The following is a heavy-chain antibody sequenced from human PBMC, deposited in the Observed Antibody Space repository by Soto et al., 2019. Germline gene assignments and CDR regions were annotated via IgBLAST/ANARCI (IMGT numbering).Heavy chain of an antibody. Sequence: QVQLVHSGAEVKKPGSSVKVSCKASGGTFSSYTISWVRQAPGQGLEWMGRIIPILGIANYAQKFQGRVTITADKSTSTAYMELSSLRSEDTAVYYCARDKAYCGGDCYSDWGQGTLVTVSS. CDR2: IIPILGIA. CDR1: GGTFSSYT. D-gene: IGHD2-21*02. CDR3: ARDKAYCGGDCYSD. J-gene: IGHJ4*02. V-gene: IGHV1-69*04.